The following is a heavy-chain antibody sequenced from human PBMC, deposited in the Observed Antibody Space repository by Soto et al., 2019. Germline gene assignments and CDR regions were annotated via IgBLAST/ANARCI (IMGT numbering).Heavy chain of an antibody. CDR1: GFSLSTSGVG. CDR2: IYWDDDK. V-gene: IGHV2-5*02. CDR3: AHRAALNTRGGRAFDI. Sequence: QITLKESGPTLVKPTQTLTLTCTFSGFSLSTSGVGVGWIRQPPGKALEWLALIYWDDDKRYSPSLQSRLTITKDTSKSQVVLTMTNMDPVDTATYYCAHRAALNTRGGRAFDIWGQGTMVTVSS. J-gene: IGHJ3*02. D-gene: IGHD2-2*02.